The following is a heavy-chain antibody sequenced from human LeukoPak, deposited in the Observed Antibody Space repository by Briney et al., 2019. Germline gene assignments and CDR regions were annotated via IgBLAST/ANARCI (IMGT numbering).Heavy chain of an antibody. D-gene: IGHD3-10*01. J-gene: IGHJ4*02. CDR3: ARGRSGGSGSYYNVLDY. Sequence: PAETLPQTLTVSGGSISSYYWSWIRQPPGKGLEWIGYISYSGSTNYNPSLKSRVTISVDTSRNQFSLELSSVTAADTAVYYCARGRSGGSGSYYNVLDYWGQGTLVTVSS. CDR1: GGSISSYY. CDR2: ISYSGST. V-gene: IGHV4-59*01.